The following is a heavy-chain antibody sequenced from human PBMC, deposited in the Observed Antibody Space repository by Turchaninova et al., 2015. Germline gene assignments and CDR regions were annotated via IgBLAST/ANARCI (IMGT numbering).Heavy chain of an antibody. CDR2: IWYDGSNK. CDR1: GFTFSSYG. Sequence: QVQRVESGGGVVQPGRCLRLSCAASGFTFSSYGMHWVRQAPGKGLVWVGVIWYDGSNKYYADSVKGRFTISRDNSKNTLYLQMNSLRAEDTAVYYCARDPSVGSYYFDYWGQGTLVTVSS. J-gene: IGHJ4*02. CDR3: ARDPSVGSYYFDY. D-gene: IGHD4-23*01. V-gene: IGHV3-33*01.